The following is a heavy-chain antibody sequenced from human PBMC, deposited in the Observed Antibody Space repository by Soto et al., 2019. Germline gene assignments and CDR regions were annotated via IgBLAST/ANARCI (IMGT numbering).Heavy chain of an antibody. D-gene: IGHD6-19*01. V-gene: IGHV1-69*13. CDR3: ARDGSRSSGWYAHWFDP. Sequence: SVKVSCKASGGTFSSYAISWVRQAPGQGLEWMGGIIPIFGTANYAQKFQGRVTITADESTSTAYMELSSLRSEDTAVYYCARDGSRSSGWYAHWFDPWGQGTLVTVSS. CDR1: GGTFSSYA. CDR2: IIPIFGTA. J-gene: IGHJ5*02.